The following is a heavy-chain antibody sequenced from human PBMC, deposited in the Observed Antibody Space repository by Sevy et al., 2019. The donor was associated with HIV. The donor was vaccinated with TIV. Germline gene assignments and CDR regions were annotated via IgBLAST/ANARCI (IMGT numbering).Heavy chain of an antibody. J-gene: IGHJ4*02. D-gene: IGHD3-3*01. CDR1: GFTFSSYS. CDR2: ISSSSSTI. Sequence: LKVSCAASGFTFSSYSMNWVRQAPGKGLEWVSYISSSSSTIYYADSVKGRFTISRDNAKNSLYLQMNSLRAEDTAVYYCARELPYYDFWSGYRDYWGQGTLVTVSS. CDR3: ARELPYYDFWSGYRDY. V-gene: IGHV3-48*01.